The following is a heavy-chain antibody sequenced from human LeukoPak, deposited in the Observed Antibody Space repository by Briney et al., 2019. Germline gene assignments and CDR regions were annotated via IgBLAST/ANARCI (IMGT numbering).Heavy chain of an antibody. Sequence: SETLSLTCTVSGGSISSSSYYWGWIRQPPGKGLEWIGSIYHSGSTNYNPSLKSRVTISVDKSKNQFSLKLSSVTAADTAVYYCATVNTYCSGGSCWDFDYWGQGTLVTVSS. CDR2: IYHSGST. CDR3: ATVNTYCSGGSCWDFDY. J-gene: IGHJ4*02. V-gene: IGHV4-39*07. CDR1: GGSISSSSYY. D-gene: IGHD2-15*01.